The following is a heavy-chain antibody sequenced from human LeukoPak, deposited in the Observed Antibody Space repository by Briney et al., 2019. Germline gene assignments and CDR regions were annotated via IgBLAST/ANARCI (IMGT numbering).Heavy chain of an antibody. V-gene: IGHV3-9*01. Sequence: GGSLRLSCAASGFTFDDYAMHWVRQAPGKGLEWVSGISWNSGSIGYADSVKGRFTISRDNAKNSLYLQMNSLRAEDTALYYCAKDLSGYYDSSGYFDYWGQGTLVTVSS. CDR2: ISWNSGSI. CDR3: AKDLSGYYDSSGYFDY. J-gene: IGHJ4*02. D-gene: IGHD3-22*01. CDR1: GFTFDDYA.